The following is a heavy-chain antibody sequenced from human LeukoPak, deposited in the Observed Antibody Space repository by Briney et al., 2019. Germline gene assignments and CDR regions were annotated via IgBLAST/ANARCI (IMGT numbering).Heavy chain of an antibody. Sequence: SETLSLTCAVYGGSFSGYYWSWIRQPPGKGLEWIGEINHSGSTNYNPSLKSRVTISVDTSKNQFSLKLSSVTAADTAVYYCARDIVYGQFDYWGQGTLVTVSS. D-gene: IGHD2-21*01. CDR2: INHSGST. V-gene: IGHV4-34*01. CDR1: GGSFSGYY. J-gene: IGHJ4*02. CDR3: ARDIVYGQFDY.